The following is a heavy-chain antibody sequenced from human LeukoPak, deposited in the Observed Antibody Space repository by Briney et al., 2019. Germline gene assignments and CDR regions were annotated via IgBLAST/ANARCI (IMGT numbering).Heavy chain of an antibody. V-gene: IGHV3-23*01. Sequence: GASLRLSCASSGFTFSTYAMSWVRQAPGKGLEWVSAISGSGASIYYADSVKGRFTISRDNSKSTLYLQMNSLRAEDTAVYYCAKANYYDSSGYYAFDIWGQGTMVTVSS. CDR2: ISGSGASI. CDR1: GFTFSTYA. J-gene: IGHJ3*02. CDR3: AKANYYDSSGYYAFDI. D-gene: IGHD3-22*01.